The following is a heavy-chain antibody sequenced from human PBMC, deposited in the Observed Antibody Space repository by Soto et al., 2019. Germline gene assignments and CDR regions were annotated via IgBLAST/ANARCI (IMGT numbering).Heavy chain of an antibody. V-gene: IGHV3-23*01. CDR2: ISGSGGST. Sequence: GGAVRLSCAASGFTFISYAMSWVRQAPGKGLEWVSAISGSGGSTYYADSVKGRFTISRDNSKNTLYLQMNSLRAEDTAVYYCAKDKFKSSSFRFDPWGQGTLVTVSS. D-gene: IGHD6-13*01. J-gene: IGHJ5*02. CDR1: GFTFISYA. CDR3: AKDKFKSSSFRFDP.